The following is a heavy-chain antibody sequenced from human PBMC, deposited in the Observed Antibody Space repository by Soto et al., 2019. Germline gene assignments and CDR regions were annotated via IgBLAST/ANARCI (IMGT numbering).Heavy chain of an antibody. CDR1: GGTFSSYA. D-gene: IGHD1-7*01. V-gene: IGHV1-69*13. Sequence: GASVKVSCKASGGTFSSYAISWVRQAPGQGLEWMGGIIPIFGTANYAQKFQGRVTITADESTSTAYMELSSLRSEDTAVYYCATVILGELELRYWGQGTLVTVSS. CDR3: ATVILGELELRY. CDR2: IIPIFGTA. J-gene: IGHJ4*02.